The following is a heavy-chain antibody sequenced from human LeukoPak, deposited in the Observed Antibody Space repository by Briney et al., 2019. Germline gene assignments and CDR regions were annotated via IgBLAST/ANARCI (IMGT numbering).Heavy chain of an antibody. Sequence: GGSLRLSCAASGFTFSSYWMSWVRQAPGKGLEWVANIKQDGSEKYYVDSVKGRFTISRDNAKNSLYLQMNSLRAEDTAVYYCARDRPYYDILTGDYWGQGTLVTVSS. CDR1: GFTFSSYW. V-gene: IGHV3-7*01. J-gene: IGHJ4*02. CDR3: ARDRPYYDILTGDY. CDR2: IKQDGSEK. D-gene: IGHD3-9*01.